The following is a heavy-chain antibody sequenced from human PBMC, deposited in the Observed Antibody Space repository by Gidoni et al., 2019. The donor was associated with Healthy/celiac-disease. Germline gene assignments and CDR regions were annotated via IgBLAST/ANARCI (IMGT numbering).Heavy chain of an antibody. J-gene: IGHJ6*02. D-gene: IGHD3-22*01. CDR1: GFTFSSYG. Sequence: QVQLVESGGGVVQPGRSLRLSCAASGFTFSSYGMHWVRQAPGKGLEWVAVISYDGSNKYYADSVKGRFTISRDNSKNTLYLQMNSLRAEDTAVYYCAKGDYYDSSGYYPILGMDVWGQGTTVTVSS. CDR3: AKGDYYDSSGYYPILGMDV. CDR2: ISYDGSNK. V-gene: IGHV3-30*18.